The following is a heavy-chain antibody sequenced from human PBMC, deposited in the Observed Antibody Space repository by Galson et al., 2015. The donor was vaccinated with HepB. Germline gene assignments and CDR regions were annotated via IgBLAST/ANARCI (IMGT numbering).Heavy chain of an antibody. J-gene: IGHJ4*02. D-gene: IGHD3-16*01. CDR3: AKVAILGATPHYFDY. V-gene: IGHV3-23*01. Sequence: DSGKGRFTISRDNSKNTVYLQVNSLRAEDTAVYFCAKVAILGATPHYFDYWGQGILVTVSS.